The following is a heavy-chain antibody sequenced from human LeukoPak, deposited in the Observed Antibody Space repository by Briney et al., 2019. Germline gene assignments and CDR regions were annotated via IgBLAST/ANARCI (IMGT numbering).Heavy chain of an antibody. Sequence: ASVKVSCKASGGTFSSYAISWVRQAPGQGLEWMGGIIPIFGTANYAQKFQGRVTITADESTSTAYMELSSLRSEDTAVYYCARKGLSPLYYYYGMDVWGQGTRSPSP. CDR1: GGTFSSYA. V-gene: IGHV1-69*13. CDR2: IIPIFGTA. D-gene: IGHD1-14*01. J-gene: IGHJ6*02. CDR3: ARKGLSPLYYYYGMDV.